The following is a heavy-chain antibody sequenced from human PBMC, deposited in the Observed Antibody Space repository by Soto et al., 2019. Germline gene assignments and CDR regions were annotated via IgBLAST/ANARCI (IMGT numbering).Heavy chain of an antibody. CDR3: ATSYGSGYRAFDY. D-gene: IGHD3-10*01. V-gene: IGHV1-69*02. CDR1: GDTFNFYS. J-gene: IGHJ4*02. Sequence: QVQLVQSGADVKRPGSSVKVSCKASGDTFNFYSINWVRQAPGLGLEWLGRVNPILSLSNYAQRFQGRVTMTADKSTSTAYMILNSLKSEDTAIYYCATSYGSGYRAFDYWGQGALVTVSS. CDR2: VNPILSLS.